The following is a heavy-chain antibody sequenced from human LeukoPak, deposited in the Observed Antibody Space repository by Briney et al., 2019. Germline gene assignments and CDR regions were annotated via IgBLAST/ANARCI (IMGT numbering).Heavy chain of an antibody. CDR1: GYTFTTYW. CDR2: IYPDDSGT. CDR3: ARKFAGLEGVDY. D-gene: IGHD3-16*01. V-gene: IGHV5-51*01. Sequence: GESLKISCEGSGYTFTTYWIAWVRQVSGKGLEWMGIIYPDDSGTKYSPSFQGQVTISANKSISTAYLQWSSLKASDTAMYYCARKFAGLEGVDYWGQGTLVTVSS. J-gene: IGHJ4*02.